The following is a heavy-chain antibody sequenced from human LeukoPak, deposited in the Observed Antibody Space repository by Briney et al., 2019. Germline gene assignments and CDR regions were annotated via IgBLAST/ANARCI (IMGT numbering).Heavy chain of an antibody. J-gene: IGHJ4*02. CDR3: AREASRWNLSGGDY. CDR1: GGSISSGDYY. V-gene: IGHV4-30-4*08. D-gene: IGHD7-27*01. Sequence: PSETLSLTCTVSGGSISSGDYYWSWLRQPPGKGLEWIGYIYYSGSTYYNPSLKSRVTLSVDTSKNQFSLKLSSVTAADTAVYYCAREASRWNLSGGDYWGQGTLVSVS. CDR2: IYYSGST.